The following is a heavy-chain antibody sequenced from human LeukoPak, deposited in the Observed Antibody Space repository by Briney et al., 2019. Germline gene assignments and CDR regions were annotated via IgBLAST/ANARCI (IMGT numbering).Heavy chain of an antibody. J-gene: IGHJ3*02. D-gene: IGHD2-15*01. Sequence: SETLSLTCAVYGGSFSGYYWSWIRQPPGKGLEWIGEINHSGSTNYNASLKSRVTVSVDTSKNQFSLKLSSVTAADTAVYYCAREEDCSGGICYLGNAFDIWGQGTMVTVSS. CDR1: GGSFSGYY. CDR3: AREEDCSGGICYLGNAFDI. CDR2: INHSGST. V-gene: IGHV4-34*01.